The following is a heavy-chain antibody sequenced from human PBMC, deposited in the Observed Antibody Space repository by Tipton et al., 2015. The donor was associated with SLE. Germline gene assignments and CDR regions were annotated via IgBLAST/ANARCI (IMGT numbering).Heavy chain of an antibody. J-gene: IGHJ2*01. D-gene: IGHD3-10*01. CDR2: IYHSGST. V-gene: IGHV4-38-2*01. CDR1: GYSISSGYY. Sequence: TLSLTCAVSGYSISSGYYWGWIRQPPGKGLEWIGSIYHSGSTYYNPSLKSRVTISVDTSKNQFSLKLSSVTAADTAVYYCARQGYYGSGRYWYFDLWGRGTLVTVSS. CDR3: ARQGYYGSGRYWYFDL.